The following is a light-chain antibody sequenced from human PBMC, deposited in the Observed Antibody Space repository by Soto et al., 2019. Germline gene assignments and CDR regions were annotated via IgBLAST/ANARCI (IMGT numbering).Light chain of an antibody. CDR2: DNN. J-gene: IGLJ2*01. CDR1: STNLGHNY. V-gene: IGLV1-51*01. CDR3: GAWDSSLSGGV. Sequence: QSVVTQPPSVFAAPGQKVTNSCSGSSTNLGHNYVYWYRHLPGTAPQLLIYDNNQRPSGIPDRFSGSKSGTSATLGITGLQTGEEAHYYCGAWDSSLSGGVFGGGTK.